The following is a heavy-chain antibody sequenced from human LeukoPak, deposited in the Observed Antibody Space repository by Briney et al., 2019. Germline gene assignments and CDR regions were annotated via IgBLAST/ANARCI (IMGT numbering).Heavy chain of an antibody. CDR3: AGGGVVINSDLSL. J-gene: IGHJ3*01. V-gene: IGHV4-61*02. CDR1: GGSISGGYY. Sequence: PSQTLSLTCTVSGGSISGGYYWSWIRQPAGKGLEWIGRIQSSGSTNYNPSLKSRVTISADTSKNQFSLKLSSVTAADTAVYYCAGGGVVINSDLSLWGQGTMVTVSS. D-gene: IGHD3-22*01. CDR2: IQSSGST.